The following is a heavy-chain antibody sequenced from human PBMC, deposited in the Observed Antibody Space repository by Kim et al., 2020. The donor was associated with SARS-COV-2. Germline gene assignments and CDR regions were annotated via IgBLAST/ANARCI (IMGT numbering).Heavy chain of an antibody. CDR1: GYSFTSYW. Sequence: GESLKISRKGSGYSFTSYWIGWVRQMPGKGLEWMGIIYPGDSDTRYSPSFQGQVTISADKSISTAYLQWSSLKASDTAMYYCAGSFHYSSSWYAIQDAFDIWGQGTMVTVSS. V-gene: IGHV5-51*01. CDR3: AGSFHYSSSWYAIQDAFDI. D-gene: IGHD6-13*01. CDR2: IYPGDSDT. J-gene: IGHJ3*02.